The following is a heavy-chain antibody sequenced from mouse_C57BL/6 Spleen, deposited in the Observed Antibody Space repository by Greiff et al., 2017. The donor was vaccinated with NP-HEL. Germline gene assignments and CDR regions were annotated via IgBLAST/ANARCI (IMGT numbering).Heavy chain of an antibody. V-gene: IGHV1-22*01. CDR3: ERYRYYGGVDY. CDR2: INPNNGGT. D-gene: IGHD1-1*01. Sequence: EVQLQQSGPELVKPGASVKMSCKASGYTFTDYNMHWVKQSPGKSLEWIGYINPNNGGTSYNQKFKGKATLTVNKSSSTAYMELRSLTSEDSAVYYCERYRYYGGVDYWGQGTTLTVSS. J-gene: IGHJ2*01. CDR1: GYTFTDYN.